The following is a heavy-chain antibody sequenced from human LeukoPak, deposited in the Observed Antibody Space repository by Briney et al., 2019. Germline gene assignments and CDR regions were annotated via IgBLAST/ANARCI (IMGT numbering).Heavy chain of an antibody. Sequence: SETLSLTCAVYGGSFSGYYWSWIRQPPGKGLEWIGEIYHSGSTNYNPSLKSRVTISVDKSKNQFSLKLSSVTAADTAVYYCARGLSQQLVRGWFDPWGQGTLVTVSS. CDR2: IYHSGST. CDR3: ARGLSQQLVRGWFDP. J-gene: IGHJ5*02. CDR1: GGSFSGYY. V-gene: IGHV4-34*01. D-gene: IGHD6-13*01.